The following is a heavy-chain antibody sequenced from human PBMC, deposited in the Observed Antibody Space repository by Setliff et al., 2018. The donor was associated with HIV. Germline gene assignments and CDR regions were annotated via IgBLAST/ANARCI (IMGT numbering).Heavy chain of an antibody. Sequence: GGSLRLSCAASGFTFRNYWMHWVRQAPGRGLEWVSSISIGSGGAIDYADSVQGRFTISRDNSKNSLYLQMNGLRAEDTAVYYCARVGVGATVFFDYWGQGTMVTVSS. V-gene: IGHV3-21*01. CDR2: ISIGSGGAI. CDR3: ARVGVGATVFFDY. J-gene: IGHJ4*02. CDR1: GFTFRNYW. D-gene: IGHD1-26*01.